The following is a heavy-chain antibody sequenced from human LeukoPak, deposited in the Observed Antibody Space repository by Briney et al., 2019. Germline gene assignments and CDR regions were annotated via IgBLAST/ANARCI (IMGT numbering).Heavy chain of an antibody. D-gene: IGHD5/OR15-5a*01. V-gene: IGHV1-2*02. Sequence: ASVKVSFTSSAYTFTVYYVRGVRQAPGQGLEWMGWMNPNNGDTNYAQKFQGRVTMTRDTSISTAYMELNSLRFDDTAVYYCARWEASPSVGWFYPWGHGEAVTVSS. CDR2: MNPNNGDT. CDR3: ARWEASPSVGWFYP. J-gene: IGHJ5*02. CDR1: AYTFTVYY.